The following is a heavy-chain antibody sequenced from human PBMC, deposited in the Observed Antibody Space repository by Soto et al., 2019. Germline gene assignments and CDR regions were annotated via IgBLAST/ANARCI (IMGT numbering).Heavy chain of an antibody. CDR3: ARDPIQLWLPGGYFDY. CDR1: GGSISSGGYY. Sequence: SETLSLTCTGSGGSISSGGYYWSWIRQHPGKGLEWIGYIYYSGSTYYNPSLKSRVTISVDTSKNQFSLKLSSVTAADTAVYYCARDPIQLWLPGGYFDYWGQGTLVTVSS. J-gene: IGHJ4*02. D-gene: IGHD5-18*01. V-gene: IGHV4-31*03. CDR2: IYYSGST.